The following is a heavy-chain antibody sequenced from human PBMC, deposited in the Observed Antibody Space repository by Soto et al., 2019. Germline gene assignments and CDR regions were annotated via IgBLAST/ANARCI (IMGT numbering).Heavy chain of an antibody. V-gene: IGHV3-23*01. J-gene: IGHJ4*02. D-gene: IGHD4-17*01. CDR3: AKDLKTTVVRAYDC. Sequence: EVQLLESGGGLVQPGGSLRLSCAASGYTFSDYAMTWVRQTPGKGLEWVSVISGGGGTTYYAETVKGRFTISRDNSKNTVYLQMNSLRAEATALYYCAKDLKTTVVRAYDCWGPGTLVTVSS. CDR2: ISGGGGTT. CDR1: GYTFSDYA.